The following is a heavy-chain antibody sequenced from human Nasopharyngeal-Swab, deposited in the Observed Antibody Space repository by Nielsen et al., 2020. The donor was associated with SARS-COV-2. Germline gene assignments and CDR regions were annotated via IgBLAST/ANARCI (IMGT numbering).Heavy chain of an antibody. CDR1: GFTFSSYS. J-gene: IGHJ4*02. Sequence: ETLSLTCAASGFTFSSYSMNWVRQAPGKGLEWVSSISSSSSSYIYYADSVKGRSTISRDNAKNSLYLQMNSLRAEDTAVYYCARDPGRWVRGVYYWGQGTLVTVSS. V-gene: IGHV3-21*01. CDR2: ISSSSSSYI. D-gene: IGHD3-10*01. CDR3: ARDPGRWVRGVYY.